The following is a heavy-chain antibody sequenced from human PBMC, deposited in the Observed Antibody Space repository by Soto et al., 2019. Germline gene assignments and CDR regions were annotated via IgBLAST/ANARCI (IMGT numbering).Heavy chain of an antibody. D-gene: IGHD2-2*01. CDR3: ARDNPYCSSTSCAYYYYYGMDV. Sequence: GASVKVSCKASGGTFSSYAISWVRQAPGQGLEWMGGIIPIFGTANYAQKFQGRVTITADKSTSTAYMELSSLRSEDTAVYYCARDNPYCSSTSCAYYYYYGMDVWGQGTTVTVSS. J-gene: IGHJ6*02. CDR1: GGTFSSYA. CDR2: IIPIFGTA. V-gene: IGHV1-69*06.